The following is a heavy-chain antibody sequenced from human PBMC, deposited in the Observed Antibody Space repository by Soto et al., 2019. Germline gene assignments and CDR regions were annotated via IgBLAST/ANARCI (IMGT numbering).Heavy chain of an antibody. J-gene: IGHJ4*02. V-gene: IGHV1-18*01. Sequence: QVQLVQSGAEVKKPGASVKVSCKASGYTFTTYGISWVRQAPGQGLEWMGWISAYSGSTKFAQKLQGRVTMTTDTSTTTAYMELRSLTSDDTAVYYCARDFTKSSSWPYSFAYWGQGTLVTFSS. CDR3: ARDFTKSSSWPYSFAY. CDR1: GYTFTTYG. CDR2: ISAYSGST. D-gene: IGHD6-13*01.